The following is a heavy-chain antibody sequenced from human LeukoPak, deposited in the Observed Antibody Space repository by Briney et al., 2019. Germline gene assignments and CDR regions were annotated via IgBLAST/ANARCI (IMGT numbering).Heavy chain of an antibody. V-gene: IGHV1-2*02. Sequence: ASVKVSCKASGYTFTGYYMHWVRQAPGQGLEWMGWINPNSGGTNYAQKFQGRVTMTRDTSISTAYMELSRLRSDDTAVYYCARDSVRIAARRSYFQHWGQGTLVTVSS. D-gene: IGHD6-6*01. CDR3: ARDSVRIAARRSYFQH. CDR2: INPNSGGT. CDR1: GYTFTGYY. J-gene: IGHJ1*01.